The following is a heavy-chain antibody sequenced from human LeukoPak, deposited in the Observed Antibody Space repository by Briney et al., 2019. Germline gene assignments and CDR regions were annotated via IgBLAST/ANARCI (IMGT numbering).Heavy chain of an antibody. D-gene: IGHD3-10*01. CDR1: GFTFSRYG. V-gene: IGHV3-30*18. CDR3: AKDMGYYYGSGSYPPENDY. CDR2: LPFEGSNK. J-gene: IGHJ4*02. Sequence: GGSLRLSCAASGFTFSRYGMHWVRQAPGKGLEWVAGLPFEGSNKYYADSVKGRFTISRDNSKNTLSLQMNSLRAEDTAVYYCAKDMGYYYGSGSYPPENDYWGQGTLVTVSS.